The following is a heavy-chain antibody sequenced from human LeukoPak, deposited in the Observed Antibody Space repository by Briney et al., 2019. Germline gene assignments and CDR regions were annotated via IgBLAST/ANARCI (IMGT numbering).Heavy chain of an antibody. CDR3: ARLDYRKIYYYYAMDV. CDR1: GGAFRDSY. CDR2: ISHSGST. Sequence: PSETLALTCAVVGGAFRDSYWNWICQSPGGGRQGIGEISHSGSTNYNPSLRSRVTISVDTAKNQFSLMLSSVPAADTAVYYCARLDYRKIYYYYAMDVWGQGTTVTVSS. D-gene: IGHD4-11*01. J-gene: IGHJ6*02. V-gene: IGHV4-34*01.